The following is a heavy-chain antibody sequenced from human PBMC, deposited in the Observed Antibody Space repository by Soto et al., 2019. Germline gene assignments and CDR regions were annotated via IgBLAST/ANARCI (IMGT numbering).Heavy chain of an antibody. D-gene: IGHD3-9*01. CDR3: WRKTVTHQFDL. Sequence: QVQLVQSGAEVKKPGSSVKVSCKASGGTFSSYAISWVRQAPGQGLEWMGGIIPIFGTANYAQKFQGRVTITADESKSTGYMELRKLRFGDKAVYLCWRKTVTHQFDLRGQGTLVTVSS. CDR2: IIPIFGTA. V-gene: IGHV1-69*12. J-gene: IGHJ4*02. CDR1: GGTFSSYA.